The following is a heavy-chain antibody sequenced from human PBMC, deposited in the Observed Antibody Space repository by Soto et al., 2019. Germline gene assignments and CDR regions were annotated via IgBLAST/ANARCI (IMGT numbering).Heavy chain of an antibody. CDR1: GFTFGDYA. D-gene: IGHD4-17*01. J-gene: IGHJ6*02. V-gene: IGHV3-9*01. Sequence: PGGSLRLSCAASGFTFGDYAMHWVRQAPGKGLEWVSGISWNSGTIGYADSVKGRFTISRDNAKNSLYLQMNWLRAEDTALYYCAKASLYGDYAYYYGMDVWGQGTTVTVSS. CDR3: AKASLYGDYAYYYGMDV. CDR2: ISWNSGTI.